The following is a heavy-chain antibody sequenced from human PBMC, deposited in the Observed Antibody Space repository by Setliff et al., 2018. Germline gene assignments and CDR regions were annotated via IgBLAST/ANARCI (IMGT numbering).Heavy chain of an antibody. J-gene: IGHJ3*01. Sequence: GGSLRLSCAASGFTFSTSVMHWGRRAPGKGLEWVAVMAIDGSDVKQYSDSVKGRFTISRDNSKSTLYLQMDSLRPEDTAVYYCARPRSRTIIGENDPFDLWGQGTLVTVSS. CDR1: GFTFSTSV. CDR3: ARPRSRTIIGENDPFDL. CDR2: MAIDGSDVK. V-gene: IGHV3-30*16. D-gene: IGHD3-9*01.